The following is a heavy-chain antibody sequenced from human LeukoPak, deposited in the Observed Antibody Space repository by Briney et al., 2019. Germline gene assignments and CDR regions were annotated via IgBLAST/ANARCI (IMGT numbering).Heavy chain of an antibody. V-gene: IGHV1-2*04. CDR1: GYTFTSYG. CDR3: ARTKIYCGDYRNWYFDL. Sequence: EASVKVSCKASGYTFTSYGISWVRQAPGQGLEWMGWINPNSGGTNYAQKFQGWVTMTRDTSISTAYMELSRLRSDDTAVYYCARTKIYCGDYRNWYFDLWGRGTLVTVSS. J-gene: IGHJ2*01. CDR2: INPNSGGT. D-gene: IGHD4-17*01.